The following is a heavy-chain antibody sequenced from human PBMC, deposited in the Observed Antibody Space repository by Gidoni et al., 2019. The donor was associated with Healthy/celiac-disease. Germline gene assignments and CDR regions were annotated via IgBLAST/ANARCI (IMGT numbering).Heavy chain of an antibody. Sequence: QLQLQESGPGLVKPSETLSLTCTVSGGSISSSSYYWGWIRQPPGKGLEWIGSIYYSGSTYYNPSLKSRVTISVDTSKNQFSLKLSSVTAADTAVYYCARQGMITFGGVIVIPNWFDPWGQGTLVTVSS. D-gene: IGHD3-16*02. V-gene: IGHV4-39*01. CDR2: IYYSGST. CDR3: ARQGMITFGGVIVIPNWFDP. J-gene: IGHJ5*02. CDR1: GGSISSSSYY.